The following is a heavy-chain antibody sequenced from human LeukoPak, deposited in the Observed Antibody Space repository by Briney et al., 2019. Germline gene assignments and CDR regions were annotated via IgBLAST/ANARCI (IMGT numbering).Heavy chain of an antibody. J-gene: IGHJ4*02. CDR1: GYNFTSYG. V-gene: IGHV1-18*01. D-gene: IGHD3-22*01. CDR2: LSSYSGNT. CDR3: ARDSNYYDSSGYDY. Sequence: ASVKVSCKASGYNFTSYGVTWVRQAPGPGLEWMGWLSSYSGNTDYAQKLQGRVTMTTDTSTSTAYMELKSLTSDGTAVYYCARDSNYYDSSGYDYWGQGTLVTVSS.